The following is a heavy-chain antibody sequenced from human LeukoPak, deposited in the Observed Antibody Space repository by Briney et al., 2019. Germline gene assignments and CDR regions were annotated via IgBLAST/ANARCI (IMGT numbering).Heavy chain of an antibody. D-gene: IGHD3-3*01. CDR2: IYSGGST. CDR3: ARARVKGYGMDV. Sequence: GGSLRLSCAASGFTVSSNYMSWVRQAPGKGQEWVSVIYSGGSTYYADSVKGRFTISRDNSKNTLYLQMNSLRAEDTAVYYCARARVKGYGMDVWGQGTTVTVSS. J-gene: IGHJ6*02. V-gene: IGHV3-66*01. CDR1: GFTVSSNY.